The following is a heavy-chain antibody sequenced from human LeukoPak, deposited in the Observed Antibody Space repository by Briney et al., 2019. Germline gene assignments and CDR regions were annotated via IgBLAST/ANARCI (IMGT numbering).Heavy chain of an antibody. V-gene: IGHV4-39*07. CDR2: IYYSGST. CDR1: GGSISSSSYY. J-gene: IGHJ4*02. CDR3: ARTEGYCSSTSCYNYYFDY. Sequence: SETLSLTCTVSGGSISSSSYYWGWIRQPPGKGLEWIGSIYYSGSTYYNPSLKSRVTISVDTSKNQFSLKLSSVTAADTAVYYCARTEGYCSSTSCYNYYFDYWGQGTLVTVSS. D-gene: IGHD2-2*02.